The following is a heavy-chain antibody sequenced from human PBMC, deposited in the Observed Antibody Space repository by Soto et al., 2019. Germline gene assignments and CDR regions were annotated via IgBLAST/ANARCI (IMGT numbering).Heavy chain of an antibody. CDR1: GFTFSSYA. CDR3: AMGFWVGNYGMDV. J-gene: IGHJ6*02. CDR2: ISGSGGST. Sequence: EVQLLESGGGLVQPGGSLRLSCAASGFTFSSYAMSWVRQAPGKGLEWVSAISGSGGSTYYADSVKGRFTISRDNSKNTLYLQMNSLRAEDTAVYYCAMGFWVGNYGMDVWGQGTTVTVSS. D-gene: IGHD3-16*01. V-gene: IGHV3-23*01.